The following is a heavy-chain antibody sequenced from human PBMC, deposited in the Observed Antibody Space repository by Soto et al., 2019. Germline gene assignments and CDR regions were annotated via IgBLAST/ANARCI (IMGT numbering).Heavy chain of an antibody. CDR3: AREGGRYITVWYFDL. D-gene: IGHD1-26*01. J-gene: IGHJ2*01. Sequence: QVQLVQSGAEVKKPGSSVKVSCKASGGTFSSYAISWVRQAPGQGLEWMGGIIPIFGTANYAQKFQGRVTITADESTSTAYMELSSLRSEDTSVYYCAREGGRYITVWYFDLWGRGTLVTVSS. CDR1: GGTFSSYA. CDR2: IIPIFGTA. V-gene: IGHV1-69*01.